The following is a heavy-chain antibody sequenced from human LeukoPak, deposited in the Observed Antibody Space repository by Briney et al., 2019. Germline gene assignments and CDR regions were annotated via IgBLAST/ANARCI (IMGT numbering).Heavy chain of an antibody. J-gene: IGHJ4*02. CDR2: ISTYNGNT. V-gene: IGHV1-18*01. CDR1: GYIFTNYA. D-gene: IGHD3-16*02. Sequence: GASVKVSCKASGYIFTNYAISWVRQAPGQGLEWMGWISTYNGNTKNAQKLQGRVTITTDTSTSTAYMELRTLRSDDTAVYYCARADTVRLGELSHFDYWGQGTLVTVSS. CDR3: ARADTVRLGELSHFDY.